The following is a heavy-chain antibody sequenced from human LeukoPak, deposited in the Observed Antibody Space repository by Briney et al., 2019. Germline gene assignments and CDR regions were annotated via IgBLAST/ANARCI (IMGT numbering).Heavy chain of an antibody. CDR3: ARDNGGTAMAYYYYYYMDV. CDR2: MNPNSGNT. CDR1: GYTFTSYD. D-gene: IGHD5-18*01. J-gene: IGHJ6*03. Sequence: ASVKVSCKASGYTFTSYDINWVRQATGPGLEWMGWMNPNSGNTGYAKKFQGRVTMTRNTSISTAYMELSSLRSEDTAVYYCARDNGGTAMAYYYYYYMDVWGKGTTVTISS. V-gene: IGHV1-8*01.